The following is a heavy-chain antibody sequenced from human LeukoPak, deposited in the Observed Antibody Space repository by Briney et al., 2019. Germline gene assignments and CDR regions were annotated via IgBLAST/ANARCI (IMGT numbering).Heavy chain of an antibody. Sequence: SETLSLTCTVSGGSINSYYWSWIRQPPGQGLEWIGYAYYSGSTNYNPSLKSRVTLSVDTSNNQFSLRLSSVTAADTAVYYCATGIHGIAAAGDYYFDYWGQGTLVTVSS. V-gene: IGHV4-59*01. CDR1: GGSINSYY. CDR2: AYYSGST. CDR3: ATGIHGIAAAGDYYFDY. D-gene: IGHD6-13*01. J-gene: IGHJ4*02.